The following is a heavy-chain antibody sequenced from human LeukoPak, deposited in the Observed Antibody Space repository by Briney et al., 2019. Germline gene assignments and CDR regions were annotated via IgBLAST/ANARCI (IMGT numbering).Heavy chain of an antibody. Sequence: PGGSLRLSCAASGFTFSSYAMSWVRQAPGKGLEWVSSISSSSSYIYYADSVKGRFTISRDNAKNSLYLQMNSLRAEDTAVYYCAKVDPLRYFDWGQGTLVTVSS. CDR2: ISSSSSYI. CDR3: AKVDPLRYFD. V-gene: IGHV3-21*04. D-gene: IGHD3-9*01. J-gene: IGHJ4*02. CDR1: GFTFSSYA.